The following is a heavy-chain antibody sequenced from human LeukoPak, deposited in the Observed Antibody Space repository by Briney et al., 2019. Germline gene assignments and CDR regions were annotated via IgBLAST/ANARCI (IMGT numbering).Heavy chain of an antibody. CDR3: ARDGVYCSSTSCYLDY. V-gene: IGHV3-33*01. CDR1: GFTFSSYG. D-gene: IGHD2-2*01. CDR2: IWYDGSNK. Sequence: GRSLRLSCAASGFTFSSYGMHWVRQAPGKGLEWVAVIWYDGSNKYYADSVEGRFTISRDNSKNTLYLQMNSLRAEDTAVYYCARDGVYCSSTSCYLDYWGQGTLVTVSS. J-gene: IGHJ4*02.